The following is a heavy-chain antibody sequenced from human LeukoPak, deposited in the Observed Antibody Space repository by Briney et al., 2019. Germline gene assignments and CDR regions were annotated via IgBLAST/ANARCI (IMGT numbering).Heavy chain of an antibody. CDR1: GFTFSSYA. J-gene: IGHJ2*01. CDR2: ISSSGGII. V-gene: IGHV3-23*01. D-gene: IGHD4-17*01. Sequence: PGGSLRLSCAASGFTFSSYAMSWVRQAPGKGLEWVSAISSSGGIIYYADSVKGRFTISRDNAENSLYLHMNSLRAEDTAVYYCARLMTTVTKGSGWYFDLWGRGTLVTVSS. CDR3: ARLMTTVTKGSGWYFDL.